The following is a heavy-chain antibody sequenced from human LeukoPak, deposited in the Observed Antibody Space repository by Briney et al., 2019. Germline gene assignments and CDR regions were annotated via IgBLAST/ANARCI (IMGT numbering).Heavy chain of an antibody. CDR3: ARDDGSGGPFDY. J-gene: IGHJ4*02. Sequence: GGSLRLPCAVSGFTVSSNHMNWVRQAPGKGLEWVSVIYSGGSTYYADSVKGRFTISRDGPKNTLYLQMNSLRAEDTAVYYCARDDGSGGPFDYWGQGTLVTVSS. D-gene: IGHD3-10*01. V-gene: IGHV3-66*01. CDR1: GFTVSSNH. CDR2: IYSGGST.